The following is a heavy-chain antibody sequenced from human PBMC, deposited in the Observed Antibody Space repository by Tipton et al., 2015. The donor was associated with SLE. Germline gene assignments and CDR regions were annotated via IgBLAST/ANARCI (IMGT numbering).Heavy chain of an antibody. CDR3: ATYMAASGSRAFVI. CDR1: GGTFSNYA. V-gene: IGHV1-69*05. D-gene: IGHD6-13*01. J-gene: IGHJ3*02. Sequence: QSGAEVKKPGSSVKVSCKASGGTFSNYASSWVRQAPGKGLEWMGGIIPMFGIGKYAQKFEGRVKITTDESTTTAYLEVSSLRSEDSAVYYCATYMAASGSRAFVIWGQGTVATFSS. CDR2: IIPMFGIG.